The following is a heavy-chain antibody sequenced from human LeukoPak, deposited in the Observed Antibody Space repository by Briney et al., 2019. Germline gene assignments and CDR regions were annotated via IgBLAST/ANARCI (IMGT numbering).Heavy chain of an antibody. CDR3: ARERALLVDY. D-gene: IGHD2-15*01. V-gene: IGHV4-31*03. J-gene: IGHJ4*02. CDR1: GGSISSGGYY. CDR2: IYYSGST. Sequence: SETLSLTCTVSGGSISSGGYYWSWIRQHPGKGLEWIGYIYYSGSTYYNPSLKSRVTISVDTSKSQFSLKLSSVTAADTAVYYCARERALLVDYWGQGTLVTVSS.